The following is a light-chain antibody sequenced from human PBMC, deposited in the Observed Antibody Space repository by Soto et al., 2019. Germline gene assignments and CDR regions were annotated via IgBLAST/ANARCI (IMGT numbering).Light chain of an antibody. Sequence: IVLTQSPGTLSLSPGERATLSCRASQSVTITSLDWYQQKPGQAPRLLIYGAFNRAAGIPDRFTGSASGTAFTLTISRLEAEDFAVYYCQHYTNSLWTFGQGTTVEI. CDR3: QHYTNSLWT. CDR2: GAF. V-gene: IGKV3-20*01. J-gene: IGKJ1*01. CDR1: QSVTITS.